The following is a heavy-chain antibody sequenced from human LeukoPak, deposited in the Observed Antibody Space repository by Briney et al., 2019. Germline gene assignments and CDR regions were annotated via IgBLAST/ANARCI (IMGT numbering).Heavy chain of an antibody. CDR1: GITVNTNY. CDR3: ARLHYDVLTGPFDY. D-gene: IGHD3-9*01. CDR2: IYSGGAI. J-gene: IGHJ4*02. Sequence: GGSLRLSCAASGITVNTNYMSWVRQAPGKGLEWVSIIYSGGAIFYADSVKGRFTISRESSKNTLWLQMNSLRAEDTAVYYCARLHYDVLTGPFDYWGQGTLVTVSS. V-gene: IGHV3-66*04.